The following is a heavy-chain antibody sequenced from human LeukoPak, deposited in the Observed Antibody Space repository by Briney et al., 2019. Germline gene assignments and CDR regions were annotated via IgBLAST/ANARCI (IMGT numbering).Heavy chain of an antibody. D-gene: IGHD3-22*01. CDR1: GFTFSSYG. CDR3: AREYYYDSSGYYLYYYYYYGMDV. V-gene: IGHV3-33*01. CDR2: IWYDGSNK. Sequence: GGSLRLSCAAPGFTFSSYGMHWVRQAPGKGLEWVAVIWYDGSNKYYADSVKGRFTISRDNSKNTLYLQMNSLRAEDTAVYYCAREYYYDSSGYYLYYYYYYGMDVWGQGTTVTVSS. J-gene: IGHJ6*02.